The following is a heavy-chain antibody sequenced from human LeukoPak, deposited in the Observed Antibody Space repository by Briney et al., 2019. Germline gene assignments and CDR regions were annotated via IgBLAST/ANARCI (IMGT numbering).Heavy chain of an antibody. J-gene: IGHJ5*02. V-gene: IGHV3-48*04. CDR1: GFTFSSYS. D-gene: IGHD2-2*01. CDR2: ISSSSSTI. CDR3: AKCSAAFSSASCPSGFDP. Sequence: GGSLRLSCAASGFTFSSYSMNWVRQAPGKGLEWVSYISSSSSTIYYADSVKGRFTISRDNAKNTLYLQMNSLRAEDTAVYYCAKCSAAFSSASCPSGFDPWGQGTLVTVSS.